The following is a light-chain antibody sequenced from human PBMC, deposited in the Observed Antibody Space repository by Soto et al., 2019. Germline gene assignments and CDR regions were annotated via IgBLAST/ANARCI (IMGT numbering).Light chain of an antibody. CDR2: DVN. CDR3: CSYAGGYSWV. J-gene: IGLJ3*02. V-gene: IGLV2-11*01. Sequence: QSVLTQPRSVPGSPGQSVTISCIGTSSDVGGYDFVSWYQHHPGKAPKYMIYDVNKRPSGVPDRFSGSKSGNMASLTISGLQAEDEADYYCCSYAGGYSWVFGGGTKLTVL. CDR1: SSDVGGYDF.